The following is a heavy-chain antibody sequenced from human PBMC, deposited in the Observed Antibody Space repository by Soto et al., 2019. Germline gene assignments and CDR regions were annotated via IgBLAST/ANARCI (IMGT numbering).Heavy chain of an antibody. J-gene: IGHJ4*02. Sequence: GGSLRLSCAASGFTFSSYAMSWVRQAPGKGLEWVSAISCSGGSTYYADSVKGRFTISRDNSKNTLYLQMNSLRAEDTAVYYCAKPNYYDSSGYPDYWGQGTLVTVSS. CDR3: AKPNYYDSSGYPDY. V-gene: IGHV3-23*01. D-gene: IGHD3-22*01. CDR2: ISCSGGST. CDR1: GFTFSSYA.